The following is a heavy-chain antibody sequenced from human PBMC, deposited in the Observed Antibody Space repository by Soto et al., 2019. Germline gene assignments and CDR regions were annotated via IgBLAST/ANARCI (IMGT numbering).Heavy chain of an antibody. CDR1: GFTFSSYS. CDR3: ARELYDILTVGNDAFDI. CDR2: ISSSSSYI. V-gene: IGHV3-21*01. J-gene: IGHJ3*02. Sequence: GGSLRLPCAASGFTFSSYSMNWVRQAPGKGLEWVSSISSSSSYIYYADSVKGRFTISRDNAKNSLYLQMNSLRAEDTAVYYCARELYDILTVGNDAFDIWGQGTMVTVSS. D-gene: IGHD3-9*01.